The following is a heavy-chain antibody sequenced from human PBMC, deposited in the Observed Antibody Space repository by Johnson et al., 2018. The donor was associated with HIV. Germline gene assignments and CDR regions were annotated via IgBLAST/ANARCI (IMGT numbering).Heavy chain of an antibody. CDR3: AKDGLRGGSYLDAFDI. CDR2: ISYDGSNK. D-gene: IGHD1-26*01. Sequence: VQLLESGGGVVQPGRSLRLSCAASGFTFSSYGMHWVRQAPGKGLEWVAVISYDGSNKYYADSVKGRFTISRDNSKNTLYLQMNSLRAEDTAVYYCAKDGLRGGSYLDAFDIWGQGTMVTVSS. V-gene: IGHV3-30*18. CDR1: GFTFSSYG. J-gene: IGHJ3*02.